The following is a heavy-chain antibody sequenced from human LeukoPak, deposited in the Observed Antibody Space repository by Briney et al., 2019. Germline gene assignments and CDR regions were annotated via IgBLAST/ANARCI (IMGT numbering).Heavy chain of an antibody. Sequence: GGSLRLSCAASGFSFRHYAMSWVRQAPGKGLEWVAAISGSGAYSYHADSVKGRFTISRDNSNNTLSLQMNSLRAEDTAVYYCASQDVFRYHDYWGQGTLVTVSS. J-gene: IGHJ4*02. CDR1: GFSFRHYA. CDR2: ISGSGAYS. V-gene: IGHV3-23*01. D-gene: IGHD2-2*01. CDR3: ASQDVFRYHDY.